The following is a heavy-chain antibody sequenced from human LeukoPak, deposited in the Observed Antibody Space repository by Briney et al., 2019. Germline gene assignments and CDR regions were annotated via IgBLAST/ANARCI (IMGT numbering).Heavy chain of an antibody. V-gene: IGHV3-30*03. CDR2: ISYEGNNK. J-gene: IGHJ4*02. CDR3: ARSPYHYGSGSVLLDY. D-gene: IGHD3-10*01. CDR1: GFTFSSFG. Sequence: PVRSLRLSCAASGFTFSSFGMHWGRQAPGTGLESVAGISYEGNNKYYADSATGRFPISRDNSKHMLYLQMNSLRTEDTAAFYCARSPYHYGSGSVLLDYWGQGTLVTVSS.